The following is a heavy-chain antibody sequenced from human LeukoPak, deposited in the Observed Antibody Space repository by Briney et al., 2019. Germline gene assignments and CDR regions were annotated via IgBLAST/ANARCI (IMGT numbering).Heavy chain of an antibody. CDR2: INPSGGST. D-gene: IGHD3-9*01. Sequence: PSVKVSCKASGYTFTSYYMHCARHAPRQALGWMGIINPSGGSTSYAQKFQGRVTMTRDTSTSTVYMELSSLRSEDTAVYYCARGGLLRYFDWLYYFDYWGQGTLVTVSS. V-gene: IGHV1-46*01. J-gene: IGHJ4*02. CDR1: GYTFTSYY. CDR3: ARGGLLRYFDWLYYFDY.